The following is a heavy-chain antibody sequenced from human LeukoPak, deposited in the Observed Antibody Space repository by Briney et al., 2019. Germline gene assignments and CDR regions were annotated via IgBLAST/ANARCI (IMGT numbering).Heavy chain of an antibody. D-gene: IGHD2-15*01. V-gene: IGHV4-34*01. CDR2: INHSGST. CDR3: ARGRGLVVATTNWFDP. J-gene: IGHJ5*02. CDR1: GGSFSGYY. Sequence: PSETLSLTCAVYGGSFSGYYWSWIRQPPGKGLKWIGEINHSGSTNYNPSLKSRVTISVDTSKNQFSLKLSSVTAADTAVYYCARGRGLVVATTNWFDPWGQGTLVTVSS.